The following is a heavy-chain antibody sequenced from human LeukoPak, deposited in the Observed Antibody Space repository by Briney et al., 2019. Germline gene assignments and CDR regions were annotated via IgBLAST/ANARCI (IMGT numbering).Heavy chain of an antibody. D-gene: IGHD5-18*01. CDR3: ARAPSGYSYVPPSKYYFDY. V-gene: IGHV1-69*04. Sequence: GASVKVSCKASGGTFSSYAISWVRQAPGQGLEWMGRIIPILGIANYAQKFQGRVTITADKSTSTAYMELSSLRSEDTAVYYCARAPSGYSYVPPSKYYFDYWGQGTLVTVSS. J-gene: IGHJ4*02. CDR2: IIPILGIA. CDR1: GGTFSSYA.